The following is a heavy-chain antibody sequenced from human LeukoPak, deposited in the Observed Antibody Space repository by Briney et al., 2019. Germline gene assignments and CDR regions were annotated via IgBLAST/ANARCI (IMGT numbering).Heavy chain of an antibody. V-gene: IGHV5-51*01. CDR1: GYRFTNYW. CDR3: ARRGDDSSLVAFDV. Sequence: GESLKISCKGSGYRFTNYWIGWVRQMPGKGLEWMGIVNPGDSDTRYSPSFQGQVTISADTSITTAYLQCSSLKASDNGMYYCARRGDDSSLVAFDVWGQGTMVTVSS. D-gene: IGHD5-12*01. J-gene: IGHJ3*01. CDR2: VNPGDSDT.